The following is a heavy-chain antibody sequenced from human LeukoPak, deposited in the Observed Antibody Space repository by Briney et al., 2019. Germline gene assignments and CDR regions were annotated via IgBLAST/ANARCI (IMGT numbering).Heavy chain of an antibody. CDR1: GFTFSSYG. Sequence: GGSLRLSCAASGFTFSSYGMHWVRQAPGKGLEWVAVISYDGSNKYYADSVKGRFTISRDNSKNTLYLQMNSLRAEDTAVYYCARGPSGYHNTGGQGTLVTVSS. CDR2: ISYDGSNK. CDR3: ARGPSGYHNT. J-gene: IGHJ4*02. D-gene: IGHD5-12*01. V-gene: IGHV3-30*03.